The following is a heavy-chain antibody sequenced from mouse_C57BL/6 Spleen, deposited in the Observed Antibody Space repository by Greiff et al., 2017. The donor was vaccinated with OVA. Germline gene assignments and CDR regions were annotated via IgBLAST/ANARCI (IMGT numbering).Heavy chain of an antibody. CDR3: ARYDYDDYYAMDY. J-gene: IGHJ4*01. D-gene: IGHD2-4*01. CDR2: IRYDGSN. CDR1: GYSITSGYY. V-gene: IGHV3-6*01. Sequence: EVQLQQSGPGLVKPSQSLSLTCSVTGYSITSGYYWNWIRQFPGNKLEWMGYIRYDGSNNYNPTLKNRISITRDTSKNPFFLTLNSVTTEDTATYYGARYDYDDYYAMDYWGQGTSVTVSS.